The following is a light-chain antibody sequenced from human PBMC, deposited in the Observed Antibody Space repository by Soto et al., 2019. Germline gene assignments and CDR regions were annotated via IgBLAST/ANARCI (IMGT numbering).Light chain of an antibody. V-gene: IGKV4-1*01. Sequence: DIVMTQSPDSLTVSLGERATINCKSSQSVLYSSNNENYLAWYQQKPGQPPNLLIYWASTRESGVPDRFSGSGSGTDFTLTISSLQAEDVAVYYCQQYYSTPPTFGQGTKVEIK. CDR1: QSVLYSSNNENY. J-gene: IGKJ1*01. CDR2: WAS. CDR3: QQYYSTPPT.